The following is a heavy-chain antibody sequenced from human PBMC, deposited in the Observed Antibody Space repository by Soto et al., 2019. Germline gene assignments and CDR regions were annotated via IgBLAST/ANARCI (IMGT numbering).Heavy chain of an antibody. CDR2: ISGYNDNT. D-gene: IGHD6-13*01. J-gene: IGHJ6*02. Sequence: QVQLKQFGPEVRKPGASVRVSCKASGYIFTNFGISWVRQAPGQGLEWMGWISGYNDNTHYAQKLQGRVSMTTDTSTGTAYMDLRSLRSDDTAIYYCVRDSSSWFYYYYGMDVWGQGTTVTVSS. CDR1: GYIFTNFG. CDR3: VRDSSSWFYYYYGMDV. V-gene: IGHV1-18*01.